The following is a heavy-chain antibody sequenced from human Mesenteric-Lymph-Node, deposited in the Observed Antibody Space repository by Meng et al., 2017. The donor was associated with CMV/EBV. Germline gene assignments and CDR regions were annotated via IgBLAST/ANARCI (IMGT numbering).Heavy chain of an antibody. V-gene: IGHV3-23*03. CDR1: GFTFSSYW. CDR3: ATYHRGPDYYLDH. D-gene: IGHD1-14*01. J-gene: IGHJ4*02. CDR2: ISRDGANT. Sequence: GGSLRLSCAASGFTFSSYWMHWVRQAPGKGLEWVSVISRDGANTYYADSVKGRFTISRDDSKNTLYLQMNSLRADDTAVYYCATYHRGPDYYLDHWGQGSLVTVSA.